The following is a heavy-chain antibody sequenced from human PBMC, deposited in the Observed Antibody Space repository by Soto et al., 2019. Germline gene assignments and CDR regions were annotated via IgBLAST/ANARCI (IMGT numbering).Heavy chain of an antibody. CDR3: SRMGDVPYYYYGMDV. J-gene: IGHJ6*02. V-gene: IGHV1-18*01. CDR1: GYTFTTYG. Sequence: QVQLVQSGAEVKKPGASVTVSCKASGYTFTTYGVSWVRQAPGQGLEWLGWINGYNGNAKYAENLQGRVSMTTDTSTGKAYMELRSLRSDYTAVYYCSRMGDVPYYYYGMDVWGQGTTVTVSS. CDR2: INGYNGNA. D-gene: IGHD3-16*01.